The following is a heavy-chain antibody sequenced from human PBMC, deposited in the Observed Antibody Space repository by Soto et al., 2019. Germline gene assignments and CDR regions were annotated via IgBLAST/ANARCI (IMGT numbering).Heavy chain of an antibody. D-gene: IGHD6-19*01. CDR3: TRGPSPVALRLASGGWCVP. CDR2: VNPDVGAT. CDR1: GYSFTAYC. V-gene: IGHV1-2*04. J-gene: IGHJ5*02. Sequence: QVQLVQSGAEVRKPGDSVKVSCKASGYSFTAYCLHWVRQAPGQGLEWMGWVNPDVGATYYAQWFSGWASMTRHRYRSTASKERRSRNPAEPAGYCCTRGPSPVALRLASGGWCVPWVQGSLVTVSS.